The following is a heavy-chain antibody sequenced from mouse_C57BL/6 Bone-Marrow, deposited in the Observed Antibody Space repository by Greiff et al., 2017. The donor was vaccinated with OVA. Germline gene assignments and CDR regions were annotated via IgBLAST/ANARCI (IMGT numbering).Heavy chain of an antibody. CDR1: GYSITSGYY. CDR2: ISYDGSN. Sequence: EVKLVESGPGLVKPSQSLSLTCSVTGYSITSGYYWNWIRQFPGNKLEWMGYISYDGSNNYNPSLKNRISITRDTSKNQFFLKLNSVTTEDTATYYCARGGPSLGYWGQGTTLTVSS. V-gene: IGHV3-6*01. D-gene: IGHD3-3*01. J-gene: IGHJ2*01. CDR3: ARGGPSLGY.